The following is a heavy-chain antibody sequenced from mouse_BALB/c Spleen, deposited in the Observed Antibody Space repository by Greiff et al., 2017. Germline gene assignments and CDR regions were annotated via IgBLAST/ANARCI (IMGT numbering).Heavy chain of an antibody. CDR2: IWGDGST. CDR1: GFSLTGYG. J-gene: IGHJ1*01. V-gene: IGHV2-6-7*01. CDR3: ARDGGNYYGSRGYFDV. D-gene: IGHD1-1*01. Sequence: VKLMESGPGLVAPSQSLSITCTVSGFSLTGYGVNWVRQPPGKGLEWLGMIWGDGSTDYNSALKSRLSISKDNSKSQVFLKMNSLQTDDTARYYCARDGGNYYGSRGYFDVWGAGTTVTVSS.